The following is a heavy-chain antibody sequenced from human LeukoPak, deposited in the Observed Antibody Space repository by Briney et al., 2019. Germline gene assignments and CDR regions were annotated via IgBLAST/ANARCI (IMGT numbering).Heavy chain of an antibody. V-gene: IGHV3-7*01. D-gene: IGHD3-10*01. CDR1: GFIFSSYW. CDR3: ARVRGDYYFAY. Sequence: GGSLRLSCATSGFIFSSYWMSWVRQAPGKGLEWVANIKQEGSEKYYVDSVKGRFTISRDNAKNSLYLQMNSLRAEGTAVYYFARVRGDYYFAYWGQGTLVTVSS. J-gene: IGHJ4*02. CDR2: IKQEGSEK.